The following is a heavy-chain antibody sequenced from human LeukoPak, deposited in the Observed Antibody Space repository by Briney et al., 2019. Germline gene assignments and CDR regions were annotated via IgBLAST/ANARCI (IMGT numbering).Heavy chain of an antibody. CDR2: IYHSGST. D-gene: IGHD3-10*01. CDR1: GYSISSGYY. V-gene: IGHV4-38-2*02. Sequence: SETLSLTCAVSGYSISSGYYWGWIRQPPGKGLEWSGSIYHSGSTYYNPSLKSRVTISVDTSKNQFSLKLSSVTAADTAVYYCARDPTMAYYYYYGMDVWGKGTTVTVSS. CDR3: ARDPTMAYYYYYGMDV. J-gene: IGHJ6*04.